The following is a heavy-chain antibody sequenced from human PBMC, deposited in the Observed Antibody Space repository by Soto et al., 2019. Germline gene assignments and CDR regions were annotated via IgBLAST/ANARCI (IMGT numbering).Heavy chain of an antibody. CDR3: ARAVGDSSSWYSNWFDP. J-gene: IGHJ5*02. D-gene: IGHD6-13*01. CDR1: GGSISSYY. V-gene: IGHV4-59*01. CDR2: IYYSGST. Sequence: PSETLSLTCTVSGGSISSYYWSWVRQPRGKGLEWIGYIYYSGSTNYNPSLKSRVTISVDTSKNQFSLKLSSVPAADTAVYYCARAVGDSSSWYSNWFDPWGQGTLVTVSS.